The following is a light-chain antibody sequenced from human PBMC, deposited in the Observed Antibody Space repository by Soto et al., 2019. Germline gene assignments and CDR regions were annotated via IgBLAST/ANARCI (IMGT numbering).Light chain of an antibody. CDR1: QTVSDNY. J-gene: IGKJ4*01. Sequence: EIVLTQSPGALSLSPGERATLSCRASQTVSDNYLAWYQQKPGQAPRLLIYGASTRATGIPDRFRGSGSGPDFKLAISRRKPDDFPVYYGQQYGASPRVSVGGGTKVEIK. V-gene: IGKV3-20*01. CDR3: QQYGASPRVS. CDR2: GAS.